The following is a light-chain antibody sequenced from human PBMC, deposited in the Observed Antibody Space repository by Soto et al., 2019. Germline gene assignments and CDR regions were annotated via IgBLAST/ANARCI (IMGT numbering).Light chain of an antibody. CDR3: SSYTSSSTLVV. Sequence: QSALTQPAYVSGSPGQSITISCTGTSSDVGGYNYVSWYQQHPGNAPKLMIYDVSNRPSGVSNRFSGSKSGNTASLTISGLQAEDEADYYCSSYTSSSTLVVFGGGTKLTV. J-gene: IGLJ2*01. CDR2: DVS. CDR1: SSDVGGYNY. V-gene: IGLV2-14*01.